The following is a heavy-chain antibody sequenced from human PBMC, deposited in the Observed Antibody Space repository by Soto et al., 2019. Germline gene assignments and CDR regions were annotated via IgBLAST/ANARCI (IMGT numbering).Heavy chain of an antibody. V-gene: IGHV1-2*02. D-gene: IGHD6-19*01. CDR3: ARDQSPGIAVAGQSGSYYYYGMDV. CDR2: INPNSGGT. Sequence: ASVKVSCKASGYTFTGYYMHWVRQAPGQGLEWMGWINPNSGGTNYAQKFQGRVTMTRDTSISTAYMELSRLRSDDTAVYYCARDQSPGIAVAGQSGSYYYYGMDVWGQGTTVTSP. CDR1: GYTFTGYY. J-gene: IGHJ6*02.